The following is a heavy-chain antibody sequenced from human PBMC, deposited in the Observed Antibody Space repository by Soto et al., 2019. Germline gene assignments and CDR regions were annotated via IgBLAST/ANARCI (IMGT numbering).Heavy chain of an antibody. D-gene: IGHD6-19*01. CDR1: CYSISSGYY. CDR3: ARVGQWLVSGYYYGMDV. V-gene: IGHV4-38-2*01. J-gene: IGHJ6*02. CDR2: IYHSGST. Sequence: SETLSLTCAVSCYSISSGYYWGWIRQPPGKGLEWIGSIYHSGSTYYNPSLKSRVTISIDTSKNQFSLKLSSVTAADTAVYYCARVGQWLVSGYYYGMDVWGQGTTVTVSS.